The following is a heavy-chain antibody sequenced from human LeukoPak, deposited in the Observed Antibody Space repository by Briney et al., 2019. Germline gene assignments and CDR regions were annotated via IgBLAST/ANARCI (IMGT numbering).Heavy chain of an antibody. CDR2: IYSGGST. J-gene: IGHJ5*02. CDR3: ARDAFRQNWFDP. V-gene: IGHV3-53*01. Sequence: TGGSLRLSCAASGFTVSSNYMSWVRQAPGKGLEWVSVIYSGGSTYYADSVKGRFTISRDNSKSTLYLQMNSLRAEDTAVYYCARDAFRQNWFDPWGQGTLVTVSS. CDR1: GFTVSSNY.